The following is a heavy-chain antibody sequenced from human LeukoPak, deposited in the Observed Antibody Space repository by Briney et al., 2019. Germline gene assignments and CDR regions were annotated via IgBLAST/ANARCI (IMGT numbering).Heavy chain of an antibody. Sequence: PSETLSLTCTVSGGSISSSSYYWGWIRQPPGKGLEWIGSIYYSGSTYYNPSLKSRVTISVDTSKNQFSLKLSSVTAADTAVYYCAGHLYSWGAVAGGFDPWGQGTLVTVSS. CDR1: GGSISSSSYY. D-gene: IGHD6-19*01. V-gene: IGHV4-39*01. J-gene: IGHJ5*02. CDR2: IYYSGST. CDR3: AGHLYSWGAVAGGFDP.